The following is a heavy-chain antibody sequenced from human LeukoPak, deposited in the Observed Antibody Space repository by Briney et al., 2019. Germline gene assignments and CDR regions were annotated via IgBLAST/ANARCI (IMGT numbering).Heavy chain of an antibody. Sequence: PGGSLRLSCAASGFTFSSYSMNWVRQAPGKGLEWVASISSSSSYIYYADSVKGRFTISRDNAKNSLYLQMNSLRAEDTAVYYCARDEGCAGDCYWYNWFDPWRPGTLVTVSS. D-gene: IGHD2-21*02. CDR2: ISSSSSYI. J-gene: IGHJ5*02. CDR3: ARDEGCAGDCYWYNWFDP. CDR1: GFTFSSYS. V-gene: IGHV3-21*01.